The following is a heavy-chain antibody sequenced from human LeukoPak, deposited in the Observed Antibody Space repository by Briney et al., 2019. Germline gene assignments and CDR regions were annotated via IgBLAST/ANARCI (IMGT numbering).Heavy chain of an antibody. J-gene: IGHJ4*02. CDR3: ARGGVTTTAQYDY. CDR2: IFDSGST. CDR1: GGSIISYF. V-gene: IGHV4-59*01. Sequence: SETLSLTCMVSGGSIISYFWRWIRQPPGKGPEWIGYIFDSGSTNYNPRTNCNAPLKSRDTKPLDPSKYQFSLKLGSVPAAVTAVYFCARGGVTTTAQYDYWGQGILVTVSS. D-gene: IGHD4-17*01.